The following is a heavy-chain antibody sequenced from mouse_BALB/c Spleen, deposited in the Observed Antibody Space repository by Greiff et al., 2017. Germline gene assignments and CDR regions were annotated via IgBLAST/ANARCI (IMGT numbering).Heavy chain of an antibody. V-gene: IGHV3-2*02. CDR1: GYSITSDYA. D-gene: IGHD2-1*01. Sequence: EVQLQESGPGLVKPSQSLSLTCTVTGYSITSDYAWNWIRQFPGNKLEWMGYISYSGSTSYNPSLKSRISITRDTSKNQFFLQLNSVTTEDTATYYCARDGNYVRGAMDYWGQGTSVTVSS. J-gene: IGHJ4*01. CDR3: ARDGNYVRGAMDY. CDR2: ISYSGST.